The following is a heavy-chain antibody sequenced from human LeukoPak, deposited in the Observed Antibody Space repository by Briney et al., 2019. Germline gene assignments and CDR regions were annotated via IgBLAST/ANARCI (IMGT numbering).Heavy chain of an antibody. D-gene: IGHD3-16*01. CDR1: EYSFPNYW. J-gene: IGHJ4*02. V-gene: IGHV5-51*01. CDR3: ARHAPVGLTIGGIIDS. CDR2: IHPSDSDT. Sequence: GESLRISCKGSEYSFPNYWIAWARQMPGKGLEWMGIIHPSDSDTRYSPSFQGQVTISADNSISTAYLHWTSLKASDTAMYYCARHAPVGLTIGGIIDSWGQGTLVTVST.